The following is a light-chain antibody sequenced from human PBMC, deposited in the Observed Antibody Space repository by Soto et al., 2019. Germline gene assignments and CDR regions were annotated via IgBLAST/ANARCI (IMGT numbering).Light chain of an antibody. CDR3: QQYNNYPWT. CDR1: QSISSW. Sequence: DIQMTQSLSTPSASVGDRVTITCRASQSISSWLAWYQQKPGKAPKLLIYKASSLESGVPSRFSGSGSGTEFTLTINSLQHDDFATYYCQQYNNYPWTFGQGTKVEIK. J-gene: IGKJ1*01. CDR2: KAS. V-gene: IGKV1-5*03.